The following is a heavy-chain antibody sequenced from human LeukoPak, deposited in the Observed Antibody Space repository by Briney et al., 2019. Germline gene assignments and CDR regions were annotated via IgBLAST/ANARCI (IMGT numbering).Heavy chain of an antibody. CDR3: ARVGGSNFYYYGMDV. D-gene: IGHD1-26*01. Sequence: SETLSPTCSVSGGSISTYYWSWIRQPPGKGLEWIGYIYDSGSTNYNPSLKSRVTISVDTSKNQFSLRLSSVTAADTAVYYCARVGGSNFYYYGMDVWGQGTTVTVSS. V-gene: IGHV4-59*01. CDR2: IYDSGST. J-gene: IGHJ6*02. CDR1: GGSISTYY.